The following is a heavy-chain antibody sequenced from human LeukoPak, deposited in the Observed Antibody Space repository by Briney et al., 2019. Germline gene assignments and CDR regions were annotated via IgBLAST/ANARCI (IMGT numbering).Heavy chain of an antibody. CDR2: ISAHNGNT. CDR3: ARDFVFYYDSSGYCPFDY. D-gene: IGHD3-22*01. CDR1: GYTFSSYG. Sequence: ASVKVSCKASGYTFSSYGISWVRQAPGQGLEWMGWISAHNGNTNYAQKLQGRVTMTTDTSTSTAYMELRSLRSDDTAVYYCARDFVFYYDSSGYCPFDYWGQGTLVTVSS. J-gene: IGHJ4*02. V-gene: IGHV1-18*01.